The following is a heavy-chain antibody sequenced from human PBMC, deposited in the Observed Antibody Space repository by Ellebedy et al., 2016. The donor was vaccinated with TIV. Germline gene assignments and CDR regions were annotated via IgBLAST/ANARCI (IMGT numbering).Heavy chain of an antibody. CDR2: VYYSGST. V-gene: IGHV4-59*01. CDR3: ARARPLGNTLDY. D-gene: IGHD1-26*01. CDR1: GGSISGYY. Sequence: SETLSLTXTVSGGSISGYYWSWIRQPPGKGLEWIGHVYYSGSTNYNSSLKSRVTISVDTSKNQFSLKLTSVTAADTAVYYCARARPLGNTLDYWGQGTLVTVSS. J-gene: IGHJ4*02.